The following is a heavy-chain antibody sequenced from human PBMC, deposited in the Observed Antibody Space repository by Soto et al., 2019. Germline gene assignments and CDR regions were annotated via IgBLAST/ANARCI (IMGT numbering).Heavy chain of an antibody. D-gene: IGHD3-3*01. CDR1: GGSISSGDYS. J-gene: IGHJ5*02. CDR3: ARGVTVFGLVSRFWFDP. V-gene: IGHV4-30-4*01. CDR2: IYNSGIT. Sequence: SETLSLTCTVSGGSISSGDYSWSWVRQSPGKGLEWIGHIYNSGITYYNPSLKSRVVISIDTSRNQFSLRLNSLTATDRAVYFCARGVTVFGLVSRFWFDPWGQGTVVTVSS.